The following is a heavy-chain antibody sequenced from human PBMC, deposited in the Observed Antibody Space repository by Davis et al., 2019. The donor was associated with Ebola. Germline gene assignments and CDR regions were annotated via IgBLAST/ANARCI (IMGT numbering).Heavy chain of an antibody. CDR2: INHSGST. CDR1: GGSFSGYY. Sequence: SETLSLTCAVYGGSFSGYYWSWIRQPPGKGLEWIGEINHSGSTNYNPSLKSRVTISVDTSKNQFSLKLSSVTAADTAVYYCARQGIVVVTAIADAFDIWGQGTMVTVSS. J-gene: IGHJ3*02. D-gene: IGHD2-21*02. V-gene: IGHV4-34*01. CDR3: ARQGIVVVTAIADAFDI.